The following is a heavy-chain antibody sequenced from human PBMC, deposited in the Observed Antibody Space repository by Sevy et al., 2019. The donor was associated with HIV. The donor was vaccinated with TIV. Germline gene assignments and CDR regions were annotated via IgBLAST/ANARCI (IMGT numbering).Heavy chain of an antibody. J-gene: IGHJ4*02. Sequence: GGSLRLSCAASGFTFNTHAMTWVRQAPGKGLEWVANIKQDMSEKYYADSVKGRFTISRDNARNSLYLQMESLRAEDTAVYYCARAQQVTMLVVIGGLYFDFWGQGTLVTVSS. CDR3: ARAQQVTMLVVIGGLYFDF. CDR2: IKQDMSEK. V-gene: IGHV3-7*01. D-gene: IGHD3-22*01. CDR1: GFTFNTHA.